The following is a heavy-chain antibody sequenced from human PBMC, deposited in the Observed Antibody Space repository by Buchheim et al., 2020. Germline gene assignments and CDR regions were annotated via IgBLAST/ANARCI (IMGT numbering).Heavy chain of an antibody. CDR2: INPSGGST. J-gene: IGHJ4*02. D-gene: IGHD5-12*01. Sequence: QVQLVQSGAEVKKPGASVKVSCKASGYTFTSYYMHWVRQAPGQGLEWMGIINPSGGSTSSAQKFQGRVTMTRDTSTSTGYMELSSLGSEDTAVYYCARAVESSGYDFYYFDYWGQGTL. V-gene: IGHV1-46*01. CDR1: GYTFTSYY. CDR3: ARAVESSGYDFYYFDY.